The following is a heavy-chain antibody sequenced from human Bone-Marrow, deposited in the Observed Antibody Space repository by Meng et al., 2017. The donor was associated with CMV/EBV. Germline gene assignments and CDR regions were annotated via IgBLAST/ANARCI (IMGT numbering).Heavy chain of an antibody. CDR1: GYTFTDYY. Sequence: ASVKVSCKASGYTFTDYYVHWVRQAPGQGLEWMGSISGKSGATKFGQKFQGRVTLTRDTSISTAYMELTSLTSDDTAVYHCTRDPSNPELGIDYWGQGTLVTVSS. V-gene: IGHV1-2*02. J-gene: IGHJ4*02. CDR2: ISGKSGAT. CDR3: TRDPSNPELGIDY. D-gene: IGHD7-27*01.